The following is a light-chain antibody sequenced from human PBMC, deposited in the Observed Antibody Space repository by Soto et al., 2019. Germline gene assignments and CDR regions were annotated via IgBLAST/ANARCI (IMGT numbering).Light chain of an antibody. CDR3: QSYDSSLSGHVV. Sequence: QAVVTQPPSVSGAPGQRVTISCTGSSSNIGAGYDVHWYQQLPGTAPKLLIYGNSNRPSGVPDRFSGSKSGTSASLAITGLQEEDEADYYCQSYDSSLSGHVVFGGGTKLTVL. CDR1: SSNIGAGYD. V-gene: IGLV1-40*01. CDR2: GNS. J-gene: IGLJ2*01.